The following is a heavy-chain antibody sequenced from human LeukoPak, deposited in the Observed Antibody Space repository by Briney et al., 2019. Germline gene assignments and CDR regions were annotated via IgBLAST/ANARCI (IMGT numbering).Heavy chain of an antibody. D-gene: IGHD3-9*01. CDR1: GFTFSSYS. Sequence: GGSLRLSCAASGFTFSSYSMNWVPQAPGKRLEWVSSISSSSSYKYYAASVKGRFTISRDNAKNSLYLQMNSLRAEDTAVYYCARRYFDWPPEGYFDYWGQGTLVTVSS. CDR2: ISSSSSYK. CDR3: ARRYFDWPPEGYFDY. V-gene: IGHV3-21*01. J-gene: IGHJ4*02.